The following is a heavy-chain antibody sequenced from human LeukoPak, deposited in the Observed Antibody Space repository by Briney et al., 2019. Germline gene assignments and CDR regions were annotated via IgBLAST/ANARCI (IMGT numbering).Heavy chain of an antibody. D-gene: IGHD3-16*01. V-gene: IGHV3-23*01. CDR2: ISGSGGST. CDR1: GFTFSSYA. J-gene: IGHJ4*02. CDR3: AKGEGDTGGSFDY. Sequence: GGSLRLSCAASGFTFSSYAMSWVRQAPGKGLEWVSGISGSGGSTYYADSVKGRITISRDNSKNTLYLQMNSLRAEDTAVYYCAKGEGDTGGSFDYWGQGTLVTVSS.